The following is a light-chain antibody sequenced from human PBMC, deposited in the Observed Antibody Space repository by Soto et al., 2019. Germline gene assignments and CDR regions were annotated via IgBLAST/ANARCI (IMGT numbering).Light chain of an antibody. J-gene: IGKJ1*01. Sequence: IVLTQSPGTLSLSPGERATLSCRASQSVSSSYLAWYQQKPGQAPRLLIYGASTRATGIPARFSGSGSGTESTLTISSLQSEDFAVYYCQQYNNWPQTFGQGTKVDIK. CDR2: GAS. CDR1: QSVSSSY. CDR3: QQYNNWPQT. V-gene: IGKV3-15*01.